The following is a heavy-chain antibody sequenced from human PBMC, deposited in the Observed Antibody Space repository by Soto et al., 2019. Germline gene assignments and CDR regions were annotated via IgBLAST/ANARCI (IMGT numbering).Heavy chain of an antibody. CDR3: AIASFEY. CDR2: INPSDSST. Sequence: QVQLVQSGTEVKKPGASVKISCKASGYTFTSYYMHWVRQAPGQGLEWMGIINPSDSSTSYAQKFQGRVTVTGDTSTSTVYMELNSLRSEDTAVYYCAIASFEYWGQGTLVTVSP. J-gene: IGHJ4*02. CDR1: GYTFTSYY. V-gene: IGHV1-46*01.